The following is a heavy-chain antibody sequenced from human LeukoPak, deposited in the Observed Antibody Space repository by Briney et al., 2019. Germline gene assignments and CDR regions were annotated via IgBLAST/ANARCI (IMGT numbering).Heavy chain of an antibody. Sequence: SVKVSCKVSGGTFSSYAISWVRQAPGQGLEWMGRIIPIFGTANYAQKFQGRVTITTDESTSTAYMERSSLRSEDTAVYYCARDAYYDSSGYYLLFDYWGQGTLVTVSP. D-gene: IGHD3-22*01. V-gene: IGHV1-69*05. CDR2: IIPIFGTA. J-gene: IGHJ4*02. CDR3: ARDAYYDSSGYYLLFDY. CDR1: GGTFSSYA.